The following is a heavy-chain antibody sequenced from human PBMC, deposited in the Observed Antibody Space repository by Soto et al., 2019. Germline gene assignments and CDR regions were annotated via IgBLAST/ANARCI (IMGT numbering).Heavy chain of an antibody. Sequence: EVELLQSGGGLVQPGGSLRLSCVASGFTFNKHALAWVRQAPGKGLEWVSAISGSGSSTYDSDSVKGRFTISRDNSNNTLYLQMNSLRAEDSAIYFCASTPGVITVISAFDHWGQGTPVTVSS. J-gene: IGHJ4*02. D-gene: IGHD3-22*01. V-gene: IGHV3-23*01. CDR2: ISGSGSST. CDR1: GFTFNKHA. CDR3: ASTPGVITVISAFDH.